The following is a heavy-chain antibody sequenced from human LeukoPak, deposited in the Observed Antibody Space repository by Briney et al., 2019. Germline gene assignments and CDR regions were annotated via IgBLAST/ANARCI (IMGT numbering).Heavy chain of an antibody. J-gene: IGHJ6*03. CDR2: IYPGDSDT. CDR1: GYPFTSYW. D-gene: IGHD3-10*01. Sequence: PGESLKISCKGSGYPFTSYWIAWVRQMPGKGLEWMGIIYPGDSDTRYSPSFQGQVTISADKSISTAYLQWSSLKASDTAMYYCARLRKVLWFGDLSEYMDVWGKGTTVTVSS. V-gene: IGHV5-51*01. CDR3: ARLRKVLWFGDLSEYMDV.